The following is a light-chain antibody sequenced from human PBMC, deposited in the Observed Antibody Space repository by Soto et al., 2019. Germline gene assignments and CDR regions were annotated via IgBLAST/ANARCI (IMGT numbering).Light chain of an antibody. J-gene: IGKJ2*01. Sequence: EIVLTQSPGTLSLSPGERATLSCRASQIINSSYLAWYQQKPGQAPRLLIYGASSRATGIPDRFSGSGSGTDFTLTISRLEPEDFAVYYCQQYGSSPLYTFGQGTKLEIK. CDR3: QQYGSSPLYT. CDR1: QIINSSY. CDR2: GAS. V-gene: IGKV3-20*01.